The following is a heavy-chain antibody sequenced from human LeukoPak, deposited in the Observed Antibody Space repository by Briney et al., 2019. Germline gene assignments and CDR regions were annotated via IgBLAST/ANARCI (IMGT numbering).Heavy chain of an antibody. Sequence: ASVKVSCKASGGTFSSYAISWVRQAPGQGLEWMGGIIPIFGTANYAQKFQGRVTITADESTSTAYMELSGLRSEDTAVYYCARDQGLPGGGYFDYWGQGTLVTVSS. CDR3: ARDQGLPGGGYFDY. CDR1: GGTFSSYA. CDR2: IIPIFGTA. V-gene: IGHV1-69*13. D-gene: IGHD3-16*01. J-gene: IGHJ4*02.